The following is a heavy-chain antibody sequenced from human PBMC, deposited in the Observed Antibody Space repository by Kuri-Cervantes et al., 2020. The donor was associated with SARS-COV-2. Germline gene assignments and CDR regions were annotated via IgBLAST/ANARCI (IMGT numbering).Heavy chain of an antibody. CDR2: TSYDGSNK. CDR1: GFTFSSYA. V-gene: IGHV3-30-3*01. CDR3: ARAPPTVRGASGMDV. Sequence: GESLKISCAASGFTFSSYAMHWVRQAPGKGLEWVAVTSYDGSNKYYADSVKGRFTISRDNSKNTLYLQMNSLRAEDTAVYYCARAPPTVRGASGMDVWGQGTTVTVSS. J-gene: IGHJ6*02. D-gene: IGHD3-10*01.